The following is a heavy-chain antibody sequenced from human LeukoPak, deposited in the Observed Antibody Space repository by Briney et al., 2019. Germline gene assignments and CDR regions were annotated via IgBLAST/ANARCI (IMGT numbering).Heavy chain of an antibody. CDR3: ARGTVTMVDY. V-gene: IGHV3-66*01. CDR2: IYSGGST. CDR1: GFTVSSNY. J-gene: IGHJ4*02. Sequence: GGSLRPSCAASGFTVSSNYMSWVRQAPGRGLEWVSVIYSGGSTYYADSVKGRFTISRDNSKNTLFLQMNSLRAGDTAVYYCARGTVTMVDYWGQGTLVTVSS. D-gene: IGHD3-10*01.